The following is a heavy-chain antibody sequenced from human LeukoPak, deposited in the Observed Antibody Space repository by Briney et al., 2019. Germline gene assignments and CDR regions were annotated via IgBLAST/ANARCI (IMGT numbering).Heavy chain of an antibody. D-gene: IGHD3-10*01. Sequence: SVKVSCKASGYTFTSYGISWVRQAPGQGLEWMGGIIPIFGTANYAQKFQGRVTITADESTSTAYMELSSLRSEDTAVYYCASPAVRHSGSFDYWGQGTLVTVSS. CDR3: ASPAVRHSGSFDY. J-gene: IGHJ4*02. CDR2: IIPIFGTA. V-gene: IGHV1-69*13. CDR1: GYTFTSYG.